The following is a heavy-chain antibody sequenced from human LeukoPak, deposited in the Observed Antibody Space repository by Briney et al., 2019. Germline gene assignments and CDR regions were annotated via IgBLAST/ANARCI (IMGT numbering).Heavy chain of an antibody. CDR1: GYTFTSYD. Sequence: ASVKVSCKASGYTFTSYDINWVRQATGQGLEWMGWMNPNSGNTGYAQKFQGRVTITRNTSISTAYMELSSLRSEDTAVYYCXXXXXXXDXWEDXYYYMDVWGKGTTVTVSS. V-gene: IGHV1-8*03. J-gene: IGHJ6*03. D-gene: IGHD1-26*01. CDR2: MNPNSGNT. CDR3: XXXXXXXDXWEDXYYYMDV.